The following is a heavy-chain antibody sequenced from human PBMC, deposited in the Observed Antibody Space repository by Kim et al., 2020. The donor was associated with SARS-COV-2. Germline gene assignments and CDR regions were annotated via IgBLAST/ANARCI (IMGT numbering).Heavy chain of an antibody. CDR1: GGSISSGDYY. CDR2: IYYSGST. CDR3: ARSQLTGEQIDY. Sequence: SETLSLTCTVSGGSISSGDYYWSWIRQPPGKGLEWIGYIYYSGSTYYNPSLKSRVTISVDTSKNQFSLKLSSVTAADTAVYYCARSQLTGEQIDYWGQGTLVTVSS. J-gene: IGHJ4*02. V-gene: IGHV4-30-4*01. D-gene: IGHD7-27*01.